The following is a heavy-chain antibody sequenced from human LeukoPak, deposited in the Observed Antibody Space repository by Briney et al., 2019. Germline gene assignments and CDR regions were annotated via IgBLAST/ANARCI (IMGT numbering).Heavy chain of an antibody. J-gene: IGHJ4*02. Sequence: GWSLRLSCAASGFTLNNYWMHWVRQAPGKGLVWVSRINVDGSSISYADSVKGRFTISRDNARNTLYLQMNSLRAEDTAVYYCTRIKWDLTYFDYWGQGTQVTASS. CDR1: GFTLNNYW. D-gene: IGHD1-26*01. V-gene: IGHV3-74*01. CDR2: INVDGSSI. CDR3: TRIKWDLTYFDY.